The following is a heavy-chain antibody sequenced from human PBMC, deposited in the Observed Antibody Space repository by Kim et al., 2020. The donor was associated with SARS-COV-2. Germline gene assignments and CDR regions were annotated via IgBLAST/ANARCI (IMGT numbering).Heavy chain of an antibody. V-gene: IGHV1-69*13. D-gene: IGHD1-7*01. CDR3: ARRAGGVELRRNNWFDP. CDR1: GGTFSSYA. J-gene: IGHJ5*02. CDR2: IIPIFGTA. Sequence: SVKVSCKASGGTFSSYAISWVRQAPGQGLEWMGGIIPIFGTANYAQKFQGRVTITADESTSTAYMELSSLRSEDTAVYYCARRAGGVELRRNNWFDPWGQGTLVTVSS.